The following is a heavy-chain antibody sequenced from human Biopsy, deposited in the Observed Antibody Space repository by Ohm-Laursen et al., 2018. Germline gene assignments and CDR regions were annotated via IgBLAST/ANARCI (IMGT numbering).Heavy chain of an antibody. CDR1: GYSFTKYY. Sequence: GSSVKVSCKASGYSFTKYYINWVRQAPGQGLEWMGIINPTGGTTSYAEKFQGRVTLTRDTSTGTVYLELSRLTSDDTAVYYCARERDPWGQGTLVTVSS. V-gene: IGHV1-46*01. CDR2: INPTGGTT. CDR3: ARERDP. J-gene: IGHJ5*02.